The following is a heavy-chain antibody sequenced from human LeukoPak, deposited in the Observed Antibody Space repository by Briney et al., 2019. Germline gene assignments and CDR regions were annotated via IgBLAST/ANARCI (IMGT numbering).Heavy chain of an antibody. J-gene: IGHJ5*02. Sequence: GGSLRLSCAASGFTFSSTSMSWVRQAPGKGLEWVAVTVGGDGDTYYPDSLKGRFTISRENAKNSLYLQMNSLRAGDAAVYYCARGKHNWFDPWGQGTLVTVSS. CDR1: GFTFSSTS. D-gene: IGHD2-21*01. CDR3: ARGKHNWFDP. CDR2: TVGGDGDT. V-gene: IGHV3-13*01.